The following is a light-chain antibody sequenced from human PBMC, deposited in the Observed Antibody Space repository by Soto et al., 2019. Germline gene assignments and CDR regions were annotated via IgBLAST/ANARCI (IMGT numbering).Light chain of an antibody. CDR3: QHYNSYSEA. CDR1: QGISNS. CDR2: SAS. J-gene: IGKJ1*01. Sequence: DVQLTQSPSFMSLSAGDRVTITCRASQGISNSLAWYQQKPGKAAKLLIYSASTLQSGVPSRFSGSGSGTEFTLTISSLQPDDFATYYCQHYNSYSEAFGQGTKVDIK. V-gene: IGKV1-9*01.